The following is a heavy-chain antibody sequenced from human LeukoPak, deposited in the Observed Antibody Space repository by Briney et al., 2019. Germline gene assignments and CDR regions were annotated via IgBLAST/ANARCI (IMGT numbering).Heavy chain of an antibody. D-gene: IGHD6-13*01. CDR2: ISGSGDKT. Sequence: GGSLRLSCAVSGLTISSYVMRWVRQAPGKGLEWVSSISGSGDKTYYADSVKGRFTVSRDNSKNTLYLQMSSLRAEDTAVYYCAKEVDSSWTHFFYWGQGTLVTVSS. V-gene: IGHV3-23*01. CDR3: AKEVDSSWTHFFY. J-gene: IGHJ4*02. CDR1: GLTISSYV.